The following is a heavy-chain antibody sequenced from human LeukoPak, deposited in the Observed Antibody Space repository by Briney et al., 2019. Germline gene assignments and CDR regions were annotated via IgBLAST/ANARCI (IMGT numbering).Heavy chain of an antibody. CDR2: ISSSSSYI. V-gene: IGHV3-21*01. CDR3: ARGIPLYRGYYYYMDV. J-gene: IGHJ6*03. CDR1: GFTFSSYS. Sequence: GGSLRLSCAASGFTFSSYSMNWVRQAPGKGLEWVSSISSSSSYIYYADSVKGRFTISRDNANNSLYLQMNSLRAEDTAVYYCARGIPLYRGYYYYMDVWGKGTTVTVSS. D-gene: IGHD2-21*01.